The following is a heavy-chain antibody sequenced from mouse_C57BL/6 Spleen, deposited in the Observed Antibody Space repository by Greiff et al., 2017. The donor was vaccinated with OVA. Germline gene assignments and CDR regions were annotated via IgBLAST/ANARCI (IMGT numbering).Heavy chain of an antibody. V-gene: IGHV1-64*01. D-gene: IGHD2-4*01. CDR2: IHPDSGST. Sequence: VQLQQPGAELVKPGASVKLSCKASGYTFTSYWMHWVKQRPGQGLEWIGMIHPDSGSTNYNEKFKSKATLTVDKSSSTAYMQLSSLTSEDSAVYYGAREGDYDEAWFAYGGKGTLVTVSA. J-gene: IGHJ3*01. CDR3: AREGDYDEAWFAY. CDR1: GYTFTSYW.